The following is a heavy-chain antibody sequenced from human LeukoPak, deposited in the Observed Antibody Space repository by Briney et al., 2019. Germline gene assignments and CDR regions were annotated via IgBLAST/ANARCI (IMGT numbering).Heavy chain of an antibody. CDR1: GFTFSSYA. J-gene: IGHJ4*02. D-gene: IGHD3-22*01. CDR2: IRGSGGST. CDR3: AKDYYYDGGGYPSFDY. Sequence: GGSLRLSCAASGFTFSSYAMSWVRQAPGKGLEWVSAIRGSGGSTYYAGSVKGRFTISRDNSKNTLYLQMNSLRAEDTAVYYCAKDYYYDGGGYPSFDYWGQGTLVTVSS. V-gene: IGHV3-23*01.